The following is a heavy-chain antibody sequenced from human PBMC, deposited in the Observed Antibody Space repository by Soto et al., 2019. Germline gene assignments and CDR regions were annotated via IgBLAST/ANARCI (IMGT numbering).Heavy chain of an antibody. D-gene: IGHD6-6*01. CDR3: AKAGSNSSSIYYYYYMDV. CDR1: GFTFSSYA. J-gene: IGHJ6*03. Sequence: GGSLRLSCAASGFTFSSYAMSWVRQAPGKGLEWVSAISGSGGSTYYADSVKGRFTISRDNSKNTLYLQMNSLRAEDTAVYYCAKAGSNSSSIYYYYYMDVWGKGTTVTVSS. V-gene: IGHV3-23*01. CDR2: ISGSGGST.